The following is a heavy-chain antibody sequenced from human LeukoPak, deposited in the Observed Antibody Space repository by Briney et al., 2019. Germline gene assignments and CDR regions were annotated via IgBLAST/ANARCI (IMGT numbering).Heavy chain of an antibody. D-gene: IGHD6-19*01. CDR3: ARGGIAVALVQFDP. CDR2: INPNSGGT. Sequence: HGASVKVSCKASGYTFTGYYMHWVRQAPGQGLEWMGRINPNSGGTNYAQKFQGRVTMTRDTSISTAYMELSRLRSDDTAVYYCARGGIAVALVQFDPWGQGTLVTVSS. V-gene: IGHV1-2*06. J-gene: IGHJ5*02. CDR1: GYTFTGYY.